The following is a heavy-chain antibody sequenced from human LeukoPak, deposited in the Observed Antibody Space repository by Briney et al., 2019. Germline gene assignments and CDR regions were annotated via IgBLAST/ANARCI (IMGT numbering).Heavy chain of an antibody. CDR3: ARSLEWLFSYYYGMDV. J-gene: IGHJ6*02. Sequence: PSETLSLTCAVYGGSFSGYYWSWIRQPPGKGLEWIGEINHSGSTNYNPSLKSRVTISVDTSKNQFSLKLSSVTAADTAVYYCARSLEWLFSYYYGMDVWGQGTTVTVPS. D-gene: IGHD3-3*01. CDR2: INHSGST. V-gene: IGHV4-34*01. CDR1: GGSFSGYY.